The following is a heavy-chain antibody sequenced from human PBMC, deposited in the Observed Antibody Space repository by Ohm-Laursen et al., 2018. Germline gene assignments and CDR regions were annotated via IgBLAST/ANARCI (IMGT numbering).Heavy chain of an antibody. Sequence: GSLRLSCAASEFTFSSYSMNWVRQAPGKGLEWVSYISSGSGSTIYYADSVRGRFTISRDNAKNSLYLQMNSLRAEDTAVYYCARDSRHYPDSFDIWGQGTMVTLSS. J-gene: IGHJ3*02. CDR1: EFTFSSYS. CDR2: ISSGSGSTI. V-gene: IGHV3-48*01. CDR3: ARDSRHYPDSFDI. D-gene: IGHD3-10*01.